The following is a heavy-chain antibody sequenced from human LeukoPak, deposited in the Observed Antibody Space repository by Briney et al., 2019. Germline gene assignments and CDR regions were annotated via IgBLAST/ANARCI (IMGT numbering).Heavy chain of an antibody. CDR1: GFTFDNYA. Sequence: GGSLRLSCAASGFTFDNYAMHWVRQAPGKGLEWVAFISYDGTNKYYADSVKGRFTISRDNSKNTLYLQVNSLRAEDTAVYYCARDTIYSSSWYYFDYWGQGTLVTVSS. J-gene: IGHJ4*02. V-gene: IGHV3-30-3*01. CDR3: ARDTIYSSSWYYFDY. D-gene: IGHD6-13*01. CDR2: ISYDGTNK.